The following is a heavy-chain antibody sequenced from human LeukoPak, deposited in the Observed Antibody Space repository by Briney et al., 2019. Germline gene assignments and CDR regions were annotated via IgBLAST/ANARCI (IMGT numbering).Heavy chain of an antibody. Sequence: SETLSLTCTVSVGSISSYYWTWIRQLAGKGLEWIGRIYSSRSINYNPSLNSRVTMSVDTSKNQFSLKLGAVTAADTAVYYCARRDWNYWYFDLWGRGALVSVSS. CDR3: ARRDWNYWYFDL. V-gene: IGHV4-4*07. D-gene: IGHD1-1*01. J-gene: IGHJ2*01. CDR1: VGSISSYY. CDR2: IYSSRSI.